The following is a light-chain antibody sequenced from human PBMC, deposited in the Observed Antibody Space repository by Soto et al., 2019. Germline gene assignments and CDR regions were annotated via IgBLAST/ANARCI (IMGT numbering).Light chain of an antibody. CDR1: SSDVGGYNY. J-gene: IGLJ2*01. CDR3: CSYTSSSTRV. Sequence: QSALTQPASVSGSPGQSITISCTGTSSDVGGYNYVSWYQQYPGKAPKLMIYEVVNRPSGVSNRFSGSKSGNTASLTISGLQAEDEADYYCCSYTSSSTRVFGGGTKLTVL. V-gene: IGLV2-14*01. CDR2: EVV.